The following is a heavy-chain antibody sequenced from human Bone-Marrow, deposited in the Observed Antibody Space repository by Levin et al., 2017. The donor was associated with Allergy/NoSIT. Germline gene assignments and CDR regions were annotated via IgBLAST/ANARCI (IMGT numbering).Heavy chain of an antibody. D-gene: IGHD3-10*02. J-gene: IGHJ6*02. CDR3: ARAPPYYYVGGMDV. CDR1: RFTFSSYI. CDR2: IDSSSSYI. V-gene: IGHV3-21*01. Sequence: GGSLRLSCAASRFTFSSYIMNWVRQAPGKGLEWVSSIDSSSSYIYYSDSVKGRFTISRDNAKNSLYLQMNSLRAEDTAVYFCARAPPYYYVGGMDVWGQGTTVTVSS.